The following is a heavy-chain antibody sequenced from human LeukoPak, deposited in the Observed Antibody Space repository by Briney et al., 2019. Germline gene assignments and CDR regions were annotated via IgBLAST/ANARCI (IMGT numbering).Heavy chain of an antibody. V-gene: IGHV3-30*03. Sequence: GRSLRLSCAGSGFSFDNYAIHWVRQAPGKGLDWVAGVTYDGSREFYADSVKGRFTISRDNSRNTLYLQMNSLTDEDTALYYCATDGYDFDHWGQGTLVIDSS. J-gene: IGHJ4*02. CDR1: GFSFDNYA. CDR3: ATDGYDFDH. D-gene: IGHD5-24*01. CDR2: VTYDGSRE.